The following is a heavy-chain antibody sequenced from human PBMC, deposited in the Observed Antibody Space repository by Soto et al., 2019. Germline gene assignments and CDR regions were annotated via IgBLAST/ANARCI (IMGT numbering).Heavy chain of an antibody. D-gene: IGHD3-3*01. CDR3: ARMGDFWSGPGGPDH. CDR2: IYYSGST. J-gene: IGHJ5*02. Sequence: PSETLSLTCTVSGGSISSGGYYWSWIRQHPGKGLEWIGYIYYSGSTYYNPSLKSRVTISVDTSKNQFSLKLSSVTAADTAVYYCARMGDFWSGPGGPDHWGQGTLVTVSS. CDR1: GGSISSGGYY. V-gene: IGHV4-31*03.